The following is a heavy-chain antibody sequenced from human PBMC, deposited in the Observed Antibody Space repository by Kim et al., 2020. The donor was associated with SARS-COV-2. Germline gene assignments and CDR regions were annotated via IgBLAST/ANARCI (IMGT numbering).Heavy chain of an antibody. CDR3: AKDSEYSSDWEGS. CDR2: ISYDGTNE. J-gene: IGHJ5*02. Sequence: GGSLRLSCAASGFTFSSYGMHWVRQAPGKGLEWVAFISYDGTNEYYADSVKGRFTISKDFSKNTLYLHMNSLRTDDTAVYYCAKDSEYSSDWEGSWGQGTLVTVSS. CDR1: GFTFSSYG. V-gene: IGHV3-30*18. D-gene: IGHD6-19*01.